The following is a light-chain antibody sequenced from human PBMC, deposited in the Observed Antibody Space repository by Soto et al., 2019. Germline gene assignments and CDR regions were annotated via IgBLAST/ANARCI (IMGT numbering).Light chain of an antibody. CDR2: DVS. V-gene: IGKV3D-20*01. CDR3: QQYAHSPLT. CDR1: QTVDKNY. Sequence: IVLTQSPATLSLSTGERATLSCGASQTVDKNYLGWYQQKPGLAPRLLIYDVSNRATGIPDRFSGSGSGTHFTLTITRLEPEDFAVYYCQQYAHSPLTFGGGTKVDIK. J-gene: IGKJ4*01.